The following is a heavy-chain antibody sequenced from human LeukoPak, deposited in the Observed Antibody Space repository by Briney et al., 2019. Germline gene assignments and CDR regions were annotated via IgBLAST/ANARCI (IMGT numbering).Heavy chain of an antibody. Sequence: GESLKISCKGSGYSFTSYWIGWVRQMPGKGLEWMGIIYPGDSDTRYSPSFQGQVTISADKSISTAYLQWSSLKASDTAMYYCARPYCSSTSCDTYYLDYWGQGTLVTVSS. CDR3: ARPYCSSTSCDTYYLDY. D-gene: IGHD2-2*01. V-gene: IGHV5-51*01. CDR2: IYPGDSDT. J-gene: IGHJ4*02. CDR1: GYSFTSYW.